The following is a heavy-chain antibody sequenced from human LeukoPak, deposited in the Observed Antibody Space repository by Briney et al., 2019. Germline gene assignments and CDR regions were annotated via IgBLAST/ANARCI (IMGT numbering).Heavy chain of an antibody. D-gene: IGHD5-18*01. Sequence: PSETLPLTCAVYGGSFSGYYWSWIRQPPGKGLEWIGEINHSGSTNYNPSLKSRVTISVDTSKNQFSLKLSSVTAADTAVYYCARGSWFGCSYGYWYWGQGTLVTVSS. J-gene: IGHJ4*02. CDR2: INHSGST. CDR3: ARGSWFGCSYGYWY. V-gene: IGHV4-34*01. CDR1: GGSFSGYY.